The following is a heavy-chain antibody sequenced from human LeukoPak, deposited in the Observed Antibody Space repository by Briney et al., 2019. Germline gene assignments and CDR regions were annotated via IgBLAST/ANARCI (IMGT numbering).Heavy chain of an antibody. Sequence: GGSLRLSCAASGFILSSYEMNWVRQAPGKGLEWASYIDTGGRTIYYADSVKGRFTISRDNAKSSVYLQMNSLRAEDTAVYYCAGAQLRFLEWFKVDVWGKGTTVTVSS. CDR1: GFILSSYE. J-gene: IGHJ6*04. CDR3: AGAQLRFLEWFKVDV. CDR2: IDTGGRTI. D-gene: IGHD3-3*01. V-gene: IGHV3-48*03.